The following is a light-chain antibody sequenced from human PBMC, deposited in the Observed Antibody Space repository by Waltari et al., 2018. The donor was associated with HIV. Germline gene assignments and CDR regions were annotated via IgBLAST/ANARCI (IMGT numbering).Light chain of an antibody. CDR1: TSNIGSNS. Sequence: QSVVTQPPSASGTPGQRITISCSGSTSNIGSNSVNWYQHLPGTAPKFLIYTNNQRPAGVPDRFSGSKSGTSASLAISGLQSEDEADYYCATWDDSLSWVFGGGTKLTVL. J-gene: IGLJ3*02. CDR3: ATWDDSLSWV. CDR2: TNN. V-gene: IGLV1-44*01.